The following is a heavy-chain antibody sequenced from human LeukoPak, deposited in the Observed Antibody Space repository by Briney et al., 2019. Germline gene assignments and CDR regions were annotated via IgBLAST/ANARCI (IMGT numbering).Heavy chain of an antibody. J-gene: IGHJ6*02. Sequence: SETLSLTCAVYGGSFSGYYWSWIRQPPGKGLEWIGEINHSGSTNYNPPLKSRVTISVDTSKNQFSLKLSSVTAADTAVYYCARARGGIVVVPAAMHYYYYYGMDVWGQGTTVTASS. CDR2: INHSGST. CDR1: GGSFSGYY. D-gene: IGHD2-2*01. V-gene: IGHV4-34*01. CDR3: ARARGGIVVVPAAMHYYYYYGMDV.